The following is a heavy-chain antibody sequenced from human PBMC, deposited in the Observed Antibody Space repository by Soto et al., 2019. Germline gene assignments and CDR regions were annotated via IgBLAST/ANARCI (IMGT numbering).Heavy chain of an antibody. J-gene: IGHJ4*02. Sequence: QVQLVQSGAEVKRPGSSVKVSCKASGDTFAFYSINWVRQAPGLGLEWMGRINPILSMSNYAQRFQGRVTMTADKSTSTAYMVLNSRSSEDTAIYYCATSYGSGYRAFDYWGQGALVTVSS. CDR2: INPILSMS. V-gene: IGHV1-69*02. CDR1: GDTFAFYS. D-gene: IGHD3-10*01. CDR3: ATSYGSGYRAFDY.